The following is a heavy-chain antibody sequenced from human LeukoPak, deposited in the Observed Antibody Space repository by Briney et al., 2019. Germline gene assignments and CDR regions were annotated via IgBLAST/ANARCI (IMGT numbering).Heavy chain of an antibody. J-gene: IGHJ4*02. V-gene: IGHV5-10-1*01. D-gene: IGHD2-8*01. CDR3: ASVYAGDFDY. Sequence: GESLRISCQGSGYSSSTYWITWVRQMPGKGLEWVGRIDPSDSHTNYSPSLQGHVTISADKSISTAYLQWSSLKASDTAMYYCASVYAGDFDYWGQGTLVTVSS. CDR2: IDPSDSHT. CDR1: GYSSSTYW.